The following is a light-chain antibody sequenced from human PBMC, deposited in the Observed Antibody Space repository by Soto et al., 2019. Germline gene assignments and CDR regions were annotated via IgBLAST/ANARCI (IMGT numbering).Light chain of an antibody. CDR2: GAS. Sequence: EIVMTQSPATLSVSLGDRATLSCRASQSVSTYLAWYQQKPGQAPSLLIYGASTRATVIPARFSGSGSETDFTLTISSLQSEDFAVYYCQQYDSWPPSYTFGQGTKLEIK. CDR1: QSVSTY. J-gene: IGKJ2*01. CDR3: QQYDSWPPSYT. V-gene: IGKV3-15*01.